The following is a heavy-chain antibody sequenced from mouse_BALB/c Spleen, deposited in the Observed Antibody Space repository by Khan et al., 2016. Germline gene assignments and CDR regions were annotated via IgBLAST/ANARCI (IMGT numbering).Heavy chain of an antibody. CDR1: GYTFTTYT. V-gene: IGHV1-4*01. D-gene: IGHD2-1*01. Sequence: VQLQESVAELARPGASVKMSCKASGYTFTTYTMQWVKQRPGQGLEWIGYINPASNYSNYNQKFKDKATLTADRSSSTAYMQLSSLTSEDSVVYYCTRGDGNNGYWGQGTLVTVSA. CDR3: TRGDGNNGY. J-gene: IGHJ3*02. CDR2: INPASNYS.